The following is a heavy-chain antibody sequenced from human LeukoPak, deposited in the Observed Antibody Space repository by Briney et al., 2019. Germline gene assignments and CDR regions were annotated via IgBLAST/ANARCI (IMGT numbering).Heavy chain of an antibody. CDR2: IYWNDAK. V-gene: IGHV2-5*01. Sequence: VSGPTLVKPTQTLTLTCTFSGFSLSTSGVGVGWIRQPPGKALEWLALIYWNDAKRYSPSLKSRLTITRDTSKNQVVLTMTNMDPVDTATYYCALPRWLNNYWYFDLWGRGTLVTVSS. D-gene: IGHD4-23*01. J-gene: IGHJ2*01. CDR1: GFSLSTSGVG. CDR3: ALPRWLNNYWYFDL.